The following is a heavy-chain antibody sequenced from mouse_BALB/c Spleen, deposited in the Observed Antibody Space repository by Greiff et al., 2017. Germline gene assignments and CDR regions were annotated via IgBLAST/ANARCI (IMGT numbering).Heavy chain of an antibody. CDR1: GFNIKDTY. Sequence: VQLKQSGAELVKPGASVKLSCTASGFNIKDTYMHWVKQRPEQGLEWIGRIDPANGNTKYDPKFQGKATITADTSSNTAYLQLSSLTSEDTAVYYCARDYRGYYFDYWGQGTTLTVSS. CDR2: IDPANGNT. J-gene: IGHJ2*01. CDR3: ARDYRGYYFDY. V-gene: IGHV14-3*02. D-gene: IGHD1-1*02.